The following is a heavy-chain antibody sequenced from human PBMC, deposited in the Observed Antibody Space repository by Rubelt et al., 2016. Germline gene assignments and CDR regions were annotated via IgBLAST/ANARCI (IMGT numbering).Heavy chain of an antibody. J-gene: IGHJ4*02. Sequence: STEDINWVRQAPGQGLEWMGGIIPIFGTANYAQKFQGRVTIIADESTSTAYMDLSSLRSEDTAVYYCARGGSGSYLHYFDYWGQGTLVTVSS. CDR1: STED. D-gene: IGHD1-26*01. V-gene: IGHV1-69*01. CDR2: IIPIFGTA. CDR3: ARGGSGSYLHYFDY.